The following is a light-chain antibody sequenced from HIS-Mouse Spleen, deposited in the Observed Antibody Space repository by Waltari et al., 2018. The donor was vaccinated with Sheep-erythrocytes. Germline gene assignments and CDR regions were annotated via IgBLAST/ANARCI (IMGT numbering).Light chain of an antibody. CDR3: SSYTSSSTWV. J-gene: IGLJ3*02. V-gene: IGLV2-14*03. CDR2: DVS. CDR1: SSDVGSYDY. Sequence: QSALIQPPSVSGSPGQSVTISCTGTSSDVGSYDYVSWYQQHPGKAPKLMIYDVSNRPSGVSNRFSGSKSGNTASLTISGLQAEDEADYYCSSYTSSSTWVFGGGTKLTVL.